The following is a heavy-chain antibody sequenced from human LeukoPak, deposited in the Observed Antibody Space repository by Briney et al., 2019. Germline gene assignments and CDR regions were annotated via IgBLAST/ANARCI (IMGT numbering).Heavy chain of an antibody. CDR3: ARGRRGYCSGGSCYAVKYYFDY. D-gene: IGHD2-15*01. CDR2: INHSGST. Sequence: SETLSLTCAVYGGSVSGYYWSWIRQPPGKGLEWSGEINHSGSTNYNPSLKSRVTISVDTSKNQFSLKLSSVTAADTAVYYCARGRRGYCSGGSCYAVKYYFDYWGQGTLVTVSS. V-gene: IGHV4-34*01. CDR1: GGSVSGYY. J-gene: IGHJ4*02.